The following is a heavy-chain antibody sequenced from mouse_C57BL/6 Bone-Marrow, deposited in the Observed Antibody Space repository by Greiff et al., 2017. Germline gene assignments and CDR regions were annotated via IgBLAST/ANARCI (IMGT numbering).Heavy chain of an antibody. CDR1: GFTFSSYA. J-gene: IGHJ1*03. CDR3: ARDECYWYFDV. Sequence: EVHLVESGGGLVKPGGSLKLSCAASGFTFSSYAMSWVRQTPEKRLEWVATISDGGSYTYYPANVKGRFTISRDNAKNNLYLQMSHLKSEDTAMYYCARDECYWYFDVWGTGTTVTVSS. CDR2: ISDGGSYT. V-gene: IGHV5-4*01.